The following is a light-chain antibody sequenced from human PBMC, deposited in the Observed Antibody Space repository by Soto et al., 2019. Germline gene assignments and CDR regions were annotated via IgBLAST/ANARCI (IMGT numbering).Light chain of an antibody. CDR1: SSDVGGYNY. V-gene: IGLV2-14*01. CDR2: DVN. J-gene: IGLJ1*01. Sequence: QSALTQPASASGSPGQSITISCTGTSSDVGGYNYVSWYQQHPAKVPKLMIYDVNNRPSGVSDRFSGSKSGNTASLTISGLQAEDEADYYCCSYTASSSYVFGAGTKLTVL. CDR3: CSYTASSSYV.